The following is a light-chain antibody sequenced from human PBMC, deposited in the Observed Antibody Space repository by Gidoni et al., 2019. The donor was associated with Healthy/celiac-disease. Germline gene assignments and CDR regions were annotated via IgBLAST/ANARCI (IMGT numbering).Light chain of an antibody. Sequence: QLVLTQSPSASASLGASVKLTCTLSSGHSSYAIAWHQQQPEKGPRYLMKLNSDGSSGAERYLTISRLQSEDAADYYCQTWGTGIRVFGGGTKLTVL. CDR3: QTWGTGIRV. CDR2: LNSDG. V-gene: IGLV4-69*01. CDR1: SGHSSYA. J-gene: IGLJ3*02.